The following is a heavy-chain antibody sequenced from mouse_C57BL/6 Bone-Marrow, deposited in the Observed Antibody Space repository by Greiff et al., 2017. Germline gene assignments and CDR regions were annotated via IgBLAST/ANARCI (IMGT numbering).Heavy chain of an antibody. V-gene: IGHV5-12*01. Sequence: DVHLVESGGGLVQPGGSLKLSCAASGFTFSDYYMYWVRQTPEKRLEWVAYISNGGGSTYYPDTVKGRFTISRDNAKNTLYLQMSRLKSDDTAMYYCARHSDYWGQGTSVTVSS. J-gene: IGHJ4*01. CDR1: GFTFSDYY. CDR3: ARHSDY. CDR2: ISNGGGST.